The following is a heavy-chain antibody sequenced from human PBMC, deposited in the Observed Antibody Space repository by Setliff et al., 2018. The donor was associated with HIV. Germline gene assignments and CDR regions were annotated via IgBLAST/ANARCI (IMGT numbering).Heavy chain of an antibody. Sequence: SETLSLTCAVYGGSFTGYYWNWIRQSPGKGLEWIGEISHSGEISHSGTTKYDPSLKSRVVISIDTSKNHFSLNLSSVTAADTAVYYCVREGGRITMVRGVPSGGLDVWGQGTTVTVSS. V-gene: IGHV4-34*01. CDR1: GGSFTGYY. CDR3: VREGGRITMVRGVPSGGLDV. CDR2: ISHSGEISHSGTT. J-gene: IGHJ6*02. D-gene: IGHD3-10*01.